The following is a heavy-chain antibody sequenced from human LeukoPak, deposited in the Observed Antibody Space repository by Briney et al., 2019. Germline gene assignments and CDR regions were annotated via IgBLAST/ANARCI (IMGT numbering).Heavy chain of an antibody. D-gene: IGHD2-2*03. V-gene: IGHV3-23*01. Sequence: GGSLTLSCAASGFTYSSYAMSWVRQAPGKGLEWVSAISGSGGSTYYADSVKGRFTISRDNSKNTLYLQMNSLRAEDTAVYYCAKLDIVVVPAYGPFDYWGQGTLVTVSS. CDR1: GFTYSSYA. CDR2: ISGSGGST. J-gene: IGHJ4*02. CDR3: AKLDIVVVPAYGPFDY.